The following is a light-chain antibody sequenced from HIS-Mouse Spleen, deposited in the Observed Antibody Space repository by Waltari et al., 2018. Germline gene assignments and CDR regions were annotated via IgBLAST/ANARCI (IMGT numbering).Light chain of an antibody. CDR3: YSTDSSGNHRV. CDR1: AFPKKY. V-gene: IGLV3-10*01. CDR2: EDS. Sequence: SAELTQPPSVPGSPAPTARITCSGDAFPKKYQYWYQQKSGQAPVLVIYEDSKRPSGIPERFSGSSSGTMATLTISGAQVEDEADYYCYSTDSSGNHRVFGGGTKLTVL. J-gene: IGLJ2*01.